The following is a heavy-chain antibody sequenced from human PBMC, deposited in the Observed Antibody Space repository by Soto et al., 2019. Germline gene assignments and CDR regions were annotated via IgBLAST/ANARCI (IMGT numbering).Heavy chain of an antibody. D-gene: IGHD3-10*01. CDR3: ACLAWFGDPVPPFDC. J-gene: IGHJ4*02. Sequence: GGSLILSCGAAGFTISTFSMALVRPAPGKGLEWVSGISGSAVSAHHADSVKGRFIISRDNSKNMVYLQMNSLRAEDTAVYYCACLAWFGDPVPPFDCWGQGTVVTVSS. V-gene: IGHV3-23*01. CDR2: ISGSAVSA. CDR1: GFTISTFS.